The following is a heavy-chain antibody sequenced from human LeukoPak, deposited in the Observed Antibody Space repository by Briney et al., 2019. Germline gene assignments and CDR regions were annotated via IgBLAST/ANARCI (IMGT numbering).Heavy chain of an antibody. J-gene: IGHJ3*02. V-gene: IGHV1-8*01. D-gene: IGHD2-2*01. Sequence: ASVKVSCKASGYTFTSYDINWVRQATGQGLEWMGWMNPNSGNTGYAQKFQGRVTMTRNTSISTAYMELSSLRSEDTAVYYCARGTLGIVPAAMGSALDIWGQGTMVTVSS. CDR3: ARGTLGIVPAAMGSALDI. CDR2: MNPNSGNT. CDR1: GYTFTSYD.